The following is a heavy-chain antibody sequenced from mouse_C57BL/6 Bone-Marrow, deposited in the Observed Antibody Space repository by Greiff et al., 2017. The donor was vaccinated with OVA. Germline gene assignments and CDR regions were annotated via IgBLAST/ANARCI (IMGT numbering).Heavy chain of an antibody. Sequence: EVQRVESGAGLVKPGGSLKLSCAASGFTFSSYAMSWVRQTPEKRLEWVAYISSGGDYIYYADTVKGRFTISRDNARNTLYLQMSSLKSEDTAMYYCTRGDDYHSMDYWGQGTSVTVSS. CDR3: TRGDDYHSMDY. V-gene: IGHV5-9-1*02. D-gene: IGHD2-4*01. CDR2: ISSGGDYI. CDR1: GFTFSSYA. J-gene: IGHJ4*01.